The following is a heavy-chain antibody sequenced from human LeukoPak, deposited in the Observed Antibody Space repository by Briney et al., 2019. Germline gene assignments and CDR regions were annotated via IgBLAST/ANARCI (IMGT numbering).Heavy chain of an antibody. Sequence: SETLSLTCAVYGGSFSGYYWSWIRQPPGEGLEWIGEINHSGSTNYNPSLKSRVTISVDTSKNQFSLKLSSVTAADTAVYYCARGRGAAAGIGVRSWFDPWGQGTLVTVSS. CDR2: INHSGST. CDR1: GGSFSGYY. D-gene: IGHD6-13*01. V-gene: IGHV4-34*01. CDR3: ARGRGAAAGIGVRSWFDP. J-gene: IGHJ5*02.